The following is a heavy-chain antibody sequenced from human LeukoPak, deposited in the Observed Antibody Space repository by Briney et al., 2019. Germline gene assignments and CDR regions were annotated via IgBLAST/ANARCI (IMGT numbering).Heavy chain of an antibody. CDR2: IYYSGST. J-gene: IGHJ4*02. D-gene: IGHD4-17*01. CDR3: GSGPMTTFDY. CDR1: GGSISSGGSR. V-gene: IGHV4-31*03. Sequence: SQTLSLTCNVSGGSISSGGSRWSWIRQHPGKGLEWIGYIYYSGSTYYNPSLKSRVTISVDTSKNQFSLKLSSVTAADTAVYYCGSGPMTTFDYWGQGTLVTVSS.